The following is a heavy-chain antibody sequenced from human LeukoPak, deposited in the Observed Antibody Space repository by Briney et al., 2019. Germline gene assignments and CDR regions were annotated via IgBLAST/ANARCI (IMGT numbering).Heavy chain of an antibody. J-gene: IGHJ4*02. CDR2: ISWNSGSI. Sequence: SLRLSCAAFGFTFDDYAMHWVGPAPGKGLEGVSCISWNSGSIGYADSVKGRFTISRDNAKNSLYLQMNSLRAEDTALYYCAKGLPGIAVAGIDYWGQGTLVTVSS. V-gene: IGHV3-9*01. CDR1: GFTFDDYA. CDR3: AKGLPGIAVAGIDY. D-gene: IGHD6-19*01.